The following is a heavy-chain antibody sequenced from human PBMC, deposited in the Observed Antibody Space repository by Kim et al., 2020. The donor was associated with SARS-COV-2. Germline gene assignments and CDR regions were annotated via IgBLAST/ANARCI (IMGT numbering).Heavy chain of an antibody. D-gene: IGHD2-2*01. CDR2: IYSGGSST. CDR1: GFTFSSYA. J-gene: IGHJ6*02. Sequence: GGSLRLSCAASGFTFSSYAMSWVRQAPGKGLEWVSVIYSGGSSTYYADSVKGRFTISRDNSKNTLYLQMNSLRAEDTAVYYCAKDQTQYCSSTSCYRYYYYYYGMDVWGQGTTVTVSS. V-gene: IGHV3-23*03. CDR3: AKDQTQYCSSTSCYRYYYYYYGMDV.